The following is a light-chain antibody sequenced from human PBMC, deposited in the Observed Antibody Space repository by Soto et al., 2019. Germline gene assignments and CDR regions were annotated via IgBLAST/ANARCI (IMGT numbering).Light chain of an antibody. CDR2: QDS. J-gene: IGLJ2*01. Sequence: SYELTQPPPVSVSPGQTATITCSADKLGDRYVSWYQQKPGQSPVLVIHQDSKRPSGIPERFSGSNSGNTATLTISGTQAMDEADYYCQAWDTSTDVVFGGGTKLTVL. CDR1: KLGDRY. V-gene: IGLV3-1*01. CDR3: QAWDTSTDVV.